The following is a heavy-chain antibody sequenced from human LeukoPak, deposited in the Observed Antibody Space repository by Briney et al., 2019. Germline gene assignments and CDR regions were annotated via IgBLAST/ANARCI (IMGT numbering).Heavy chain of an antibody. D-gene: IGHD3-22*01. Sequence: PGGSLRLSCAASGFTFSSYAMTWVRQAPGKGLEWVSAITGGGDTTYYADSVKGRFTISRDNSKNTLYLQMNSLRAEDTAVYYCAKDLQRDTYYYDSSEVTDYWGQGTLVTVSS. CDR2: ITGGGDTT. CDR3: AKDLQRDTYYYDSSEVTDY. J-gene: IGHJ4*02. V-gene: IGHV3-23*01. CDR1: GFTFSSYA.